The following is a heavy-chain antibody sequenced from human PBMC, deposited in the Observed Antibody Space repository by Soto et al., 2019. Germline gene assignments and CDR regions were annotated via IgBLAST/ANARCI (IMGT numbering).Heavy chain of an antibody. CDR1: GFTFSSYA. CDR2: ISYDGSNK. J-gene: IGHJ4*02. CDR3: AKLGQQQLAFFGP. Sequence: GGSLRLSCAASGFTFSSYAMHWVRQAPGKGLEWVAVISYDGSNKYYADSVKGRFTISRDNSKNTLYLQMNSLRAEDTAVYYCAKLGQQQLAFFGPWGQGTLVTVSS. D-gene: IGHD6-13*01. V-gene: IGHV3-30*04.